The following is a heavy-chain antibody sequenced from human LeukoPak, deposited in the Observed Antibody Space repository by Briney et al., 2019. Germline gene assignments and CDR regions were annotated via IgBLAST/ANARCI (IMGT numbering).Heavy chain of an antibody. D-gene: IGHD3-9*01. CDR1: GFTFSTIG. J-gene: IGHJ4*02. Sequence: PGGSLRLSCAASGFTFSTIGMTWVRQAPGKGLEWVSSISSSSSYIYYADSVKGRFTISRDNAKNSLYLQMNSLRAEDTAVYYCAREVRYFALGDYWGQGTLVTVSS. V-gene: IGHV3-21*01. CDR3: AREVRYFALGDY. CDR2: ISSSSSYI.